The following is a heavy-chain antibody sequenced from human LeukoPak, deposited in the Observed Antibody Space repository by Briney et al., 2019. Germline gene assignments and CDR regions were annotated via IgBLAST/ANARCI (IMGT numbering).Heavy chain of an antibody. V-gene: IGHV3-23*01. CDR1: RFPFSSHG. CDR2: ITPSGNI. CDR3: AKSLDYGGNRARLDF. J-gene: IGHJ4*02. D-gene: IGHD4-23*01. Sequence: GGALRLSCAASRFPFSSHGRSWVRQAPGKGLEGVSTITPSGNIYYADSVKGRFTISRDNSKNTLYLQMNSLRVDDTVVYYCAKSLDYGGNRARLDFWGQGTLVTVSS.